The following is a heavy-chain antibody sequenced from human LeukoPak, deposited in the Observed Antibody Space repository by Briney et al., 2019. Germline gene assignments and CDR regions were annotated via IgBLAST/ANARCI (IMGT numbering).Heavy chain of an antibody. CDR3: AREYSGPYYYYYMDV. Sequence: SETLSLTCTVSGGSISSYYWSWIRQPPGKGLEWIGYIYYSGSTNYNPSLKSRVTISVDTSKNQFSLKLSSVTAADTAVYYCAREYSGPYYYYYMDVWGKGTTVTVSS. CDR2: IYYSGST. D-gene: IGHD5-12*01. CDR1: GGSISSYY. J-gene: IGHJ6*03. V-gene: IGHV4-59*12.